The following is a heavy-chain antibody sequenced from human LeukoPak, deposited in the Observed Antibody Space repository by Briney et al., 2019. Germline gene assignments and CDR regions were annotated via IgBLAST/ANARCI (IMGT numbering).Heavy chain of an antibody. CDR3: AKDIQCTY. CDR1: GFTSISVA. Sequence: RGSLRLSCAPSGFTSISVAMTWVPQAPGQGLEWVSLISPTGGNTFYADSVKGRFTISRDNSKNTLYLEMNSLRAEDTAVYFCAKDIQCTYWGQGALVTVSS. V-gene: IGHV3-23*01. CDR2: ISPTGGNT. J-gene: IGHJ4*02. D-gene: IGHD2-8*01.